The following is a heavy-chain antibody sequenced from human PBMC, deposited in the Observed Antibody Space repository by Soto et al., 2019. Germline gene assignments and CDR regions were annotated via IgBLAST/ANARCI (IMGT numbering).Heavy chain of an antibody. D-gene: IGHD3-3*01. CDR2: IIPIFGTA. J-gene: IGHJ6*02. CDR3: ARAVGVESTYYYYGMDV. Sequence: QVQLVQSGAEVKKPGSSVKVSCKASGGTFSSYAISWVRQAPGQGLEWMGGIIPIFGTANYEQKFQGRVRMTADESTSTGGRELRRLRSEDTAVHYCARAVGVESTYYYYGMDVWGHGTTVTVSS. V-gene: IGHV1-69*01. CDR1: GGTFSSYA.